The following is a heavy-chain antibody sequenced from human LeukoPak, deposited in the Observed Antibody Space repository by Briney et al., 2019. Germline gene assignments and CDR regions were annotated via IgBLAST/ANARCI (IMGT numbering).Heavy chain of an antibody. CDR3: ARATLIDVVVQAAIRGNALDI. D-gene: IGHD2-2*02. V-gene: IGHV4-34*01. J-gene: IGHJ3*02. CDR1: GGSFSGYY. CDR2: INHSGST. Sequence: SETLSLTCAVYGGSFSGYYWSWIRQPPGKGLEWIGEINHSGSTNYNPSLKSRVTISVDTSKNQFSLKLSSVTAADTAVYYCARATLIDVVVQAAIRGNALDIWGQGTMVTVSS.